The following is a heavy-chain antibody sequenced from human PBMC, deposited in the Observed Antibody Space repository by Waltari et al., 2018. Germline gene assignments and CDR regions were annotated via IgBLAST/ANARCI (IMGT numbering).Heavy chain of an antibody. J-gene: IGHJ5*02. CDR2: MNPNSGNT. V-gene: IGHV1-8*01. D-gene: IGHD5-12*01. CDR3: ARGYLIVATISNWFDP. Sequence: QVQLVQSGAEVKKPGASVKVSCKASGYTFTSYDINWVRQATGQGLEWMGWMNPNSGNTGYAQKFQGRVTMTRNTSISTAYMELSSLRSEDTAVYYCARGYLIVATISNWFDPWGQGTLVTVSS. CDR1: GYTFTSYD.